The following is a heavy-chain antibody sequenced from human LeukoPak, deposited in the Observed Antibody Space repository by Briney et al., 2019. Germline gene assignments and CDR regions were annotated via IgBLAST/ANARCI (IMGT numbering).Heavy chain of an antibody. Sequence: GGSLRLSCAASGFTVSSNEMSWVRQAPGKGLEWVSSISGGSTYYADSRKGRFTISRDNSKNTLHLQMNSLRAEDTAIYYCARDPYNGAYSEGYYYYYMDVWGKGTTVTVSS. J-gene: IGHJ6*03. D-gene: IGHD1-1*01. V-gene: IGHV3-38-3*01. CDR2: ISGGST. CDR3: ARDPYNGAYSEGYYYYYMDV. CDR1: GFTVSSNE.